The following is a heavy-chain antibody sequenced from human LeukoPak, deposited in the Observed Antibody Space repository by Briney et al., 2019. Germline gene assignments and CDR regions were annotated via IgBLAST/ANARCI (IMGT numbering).Heavy chain of an antibody. CDR3: ASDVWSGYASPD. D-gene: IGHD3-3*01. Sequence: SVKFSCKASGGSFSSYTISWLRQAPGQGLEWMGRIIPILGIANYAQKFQGRVTITADKSTSTAYMELSSLRSEDTAVYYCASDVWSGYASPDWGQGTLVTVSS. CDR2: IIPILGIA. V-gene: IGHV1-69*02. CDR1: GGSFSSYT. J-gene: IGHJ4*02.